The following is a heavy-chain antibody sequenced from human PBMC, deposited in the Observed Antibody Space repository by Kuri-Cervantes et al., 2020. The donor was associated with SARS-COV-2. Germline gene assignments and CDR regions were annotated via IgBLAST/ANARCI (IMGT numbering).Heavy chain of an antibody. CDR1: DDTFSSYG. J-gene: IGHJ6*03. CDR3: ARVRGSKYYYGSRYYYYYMDV. CDR2: ISPYNHNT. D-gene: IGHD3-10*01. Sequence: GESLKISCKPADDTFSSYGFSWARQAPGQGLEWMGWISPYNHNTKYAEKLQGRVTMTTDTSTSTAYMELRGLRSDDTAVYYCARVRGSKYYYGSRYYYYYMDVWGQGTTVTVYS. V-gene: IGHV1-18*01.